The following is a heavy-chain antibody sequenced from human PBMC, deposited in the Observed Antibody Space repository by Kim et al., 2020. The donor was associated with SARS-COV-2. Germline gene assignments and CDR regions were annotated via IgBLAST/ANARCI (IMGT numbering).Heavy chain of an antibody. Sequence: SQTLSLTCAISGDSVSSNSAAWNWIRQSPSRGLEWLGRTYYRSKWYNDYAVSVKSRITINPDTSKNQFSLQLNSVTPEDTAVYYCAREGRTTVVIKLGNDAFDIWGQGTMVTVSS. V-gene: IGHV6-1*01. CDR1: GDSVSSNSAA. CDR2: TYYRSKWYN. D-gene: IGHD4-17*01. J-gene: IGHJ3*02. CDR3: AREGRTTVVIKLGNDAFDI.